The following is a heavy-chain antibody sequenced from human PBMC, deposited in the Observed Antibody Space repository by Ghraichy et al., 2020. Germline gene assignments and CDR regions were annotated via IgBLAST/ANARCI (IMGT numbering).Heavy chain of an antibody. J-gene: IGHJ6*02. V-gene: IGHV3-23*01. CDR3: AKETAIRSSYGMDV. CDR2: ISGSGGST. Sequence: AISGSGGSTYYADSVKGRFTISRDNSKNTLYLQMNSLRAEDTAVYYCAKETAIRSSYGMDVWGQGTTVTVSS. D-gene: IGHD2-21*02.